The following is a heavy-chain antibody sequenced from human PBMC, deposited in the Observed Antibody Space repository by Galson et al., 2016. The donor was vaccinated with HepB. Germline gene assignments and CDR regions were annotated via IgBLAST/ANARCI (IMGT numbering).Heavy chain of an antibody. Sequence: SLRLSCAASGFSFSKAWMNWVRQAPGKGLEWVSYISRSTPTIYYADSVKGRFTVSRDNAKNSLYLQMNNLRDEDTAVYYCARDPHALDFWGQGTLVTVSS. CDR1: GFSFSKAW. CDR2: ISRSTPTI. J-gene: IGHJ4*02. CDR3: ARDPHALDF. V-gene: IGHV3-48*02.